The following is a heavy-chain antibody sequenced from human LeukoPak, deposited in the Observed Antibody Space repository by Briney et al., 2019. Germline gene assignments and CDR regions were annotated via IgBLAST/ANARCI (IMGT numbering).Heavy chain of an antibody. V-gene: IGHV4-59*12. CDR2: IFYSGSP. Sequence: SETLSLTCTVSGDSISSYYWSWIRQPPGKGLEWIGNIFYSGSPNYNPSLKSLVTTSFDTSKNQFSLKLSFVTAADTAVYYCARVGHIVAAGTYDYWGQGTLVTVSS. D-gene: IGHD6-13*01. CDR3: ARVGHIVAAGTYDY. CDR1: GDSISSYY. J-gene: IGHJ4*02.